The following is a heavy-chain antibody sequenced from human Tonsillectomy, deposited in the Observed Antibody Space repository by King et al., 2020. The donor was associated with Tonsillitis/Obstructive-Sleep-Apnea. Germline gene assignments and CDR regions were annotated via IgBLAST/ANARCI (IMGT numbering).Heavy chain of an antibody. CDR3: ERVFSEYQLLHDYYDYYMDV. Sequence: VQLQESGPGLVKPSETLSLTCTVSGDSISSFYWSWIRQPPGKVLEWIGLIYYSGSTNYNPSLKSRVTISLDTSKNQFSLKLSSVTAADTAVYYCERVFSEYQLLHDYYDYYMDVWGKGTTVTVSS. V-gene: IGHV4-59*01. D-gene: IGHD2-2*01. CDR2: IYYSGST. CDR1: GDSISSFY. J-gene: IGHJ6*03.